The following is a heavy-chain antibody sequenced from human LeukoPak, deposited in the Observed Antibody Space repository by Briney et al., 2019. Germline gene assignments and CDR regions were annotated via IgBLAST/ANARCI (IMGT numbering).Heavy chain of an antibody. CDR2: ISSSSSCI. Sequence: GGSLRLSCAASGFTFSSYSMNWVRQAPGKGLEWVSSISSSSSCIYYADSVKGRFTISRDNAKNSLYLQMNSLRAEDTAVYYCASHHLYSSSSSLDYWGQGTLVTVSS. J-gene: IGHJ4*02. CDR1: GFTFSSYS. CDR3: ASHHLYSSSSSLDY. D-gene: IGHD6-13*01. V-gene: IGHV3-21*01.